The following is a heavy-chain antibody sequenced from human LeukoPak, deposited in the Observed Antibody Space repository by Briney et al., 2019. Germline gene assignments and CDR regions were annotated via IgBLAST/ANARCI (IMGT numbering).Heavy chain of an antibody. CDR1: GYTFTDYY. CDR3: ARDSDGMDV. Sequence: GSSVTVSCKASGYTFTDYYMHWVRQAPGQGLEWMGWINPNSGGTNYGQEFQGRGTMTRDTSISTAYMELSRLRSDDTAVYYCARDSDGMDVWGQGTTVTVSS. J-gene: IGHJ6*02. V-gene: IGHV1-2*02. D-gene: IGHD3-10*01. CDR2: INPNSGGT.